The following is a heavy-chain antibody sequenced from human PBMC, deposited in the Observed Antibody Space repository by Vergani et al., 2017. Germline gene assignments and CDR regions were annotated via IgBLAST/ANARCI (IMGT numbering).Heavy chain of an antibody. CDR3: VKDAGSYENFFDT. D-gene: IGHD1-26*01. CDR1: GFTFSTYA. Sequence: EVQLLESGGSLTQPGGSVRLSCAASGFTFSTYAMHWVRQAPGKGREWVSALTGGGASTYYADSFKGSFIISRDNSRDTLYLQMNILRPDDTAPYYCVKDAGSYENFFDTWGKETLVTVSS. CDR2: LTGGGAST. J-gene: IGHJ4*02. V-gene: IGHV3-23*01.